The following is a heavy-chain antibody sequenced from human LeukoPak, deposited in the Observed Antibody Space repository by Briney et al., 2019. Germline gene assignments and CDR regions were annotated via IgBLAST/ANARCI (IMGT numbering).Heavy chain of an antibody. D-gene: IGHD5-18*01. CDR3: ARDLSGIAGYTYGRGIDY. CDR2: IKTDGSQK. V-gene: IGHV3-7*01. J-gene: IGHJ4*02. Sequence: GGSLRLSCAASGFTYNKYWMSWVRQAPGKGLEWVATIKTDGSQKYYVDSVKGRFSISRDNANNSLYLQMNSLRAEDTAVYYCARDLSGIAGYTYGRGIDYWGQGTLVTVSS. CDR1: GFTYNKYW.